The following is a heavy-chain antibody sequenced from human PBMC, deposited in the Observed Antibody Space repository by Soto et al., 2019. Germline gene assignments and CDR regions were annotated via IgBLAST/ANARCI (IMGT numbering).Heavy chain of an antibody. J-gene: IGHJ4*02. Sequence: EVQLVESGGGLVQPGGSLRLSCAASGFTFSSYEMNWVRQAPGKGLEWVSYIRSSGSTIYYADSVKGRFTISRDNAKNSLYLQMNSLRAEDTAVYYCARGLGIVLMVYATFEYWGQGTLVTVSS. CDR2: IRSSGSTI. D-gene: IGHD2-8*01. CDR1: GFTFSSYE. V-gene: IGHV3-48*03. CDR3: ARGLGIVLMVYATFEY.